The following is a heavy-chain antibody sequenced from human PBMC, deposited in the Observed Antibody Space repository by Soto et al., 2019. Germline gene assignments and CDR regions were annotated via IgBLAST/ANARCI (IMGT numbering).Heavy chain of an antibody. D-gene: IGHD3-16*01. CDR1: GYTFTTPD. J-gene: IGHJ4*02. V-gene: IGHV1-8*01. CDR2: MSPNSGNT. CDR3: ARGITAGYDF. Sequence: QVQLVQSGAEVKTPGASVKVSCKASGYTFTTPDINWVRQDPGQGLEWMGWMSPNSGNTGYAQKFQGRVTMTRDISIATAYMELSSLRSDDTAVYYCARGITAGYDFWGQGTLVTVSS.